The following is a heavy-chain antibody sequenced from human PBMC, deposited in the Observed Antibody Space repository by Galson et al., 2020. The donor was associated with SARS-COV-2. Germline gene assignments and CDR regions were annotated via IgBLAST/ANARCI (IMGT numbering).Heavy chain of an antibody. D-gene: IGHD3-10*01. CDR2: IKRRSDGETT. CDR3: PIRFGGLGYMDV. J-gene: IGHJ6*04. Sequence: GGSLRLSCAASGFTFSSHDMHWVRQAPGKGLEWVGRIKRRSDGETTDYGAPVKGRFIISRDDSKDTLYLHMNSLRTEDTAVYYCPIRFGGLGYMDVWGKGSTVTVSS. V-gene: IGHV3-15*01. CDR1: GFTFSSHD.